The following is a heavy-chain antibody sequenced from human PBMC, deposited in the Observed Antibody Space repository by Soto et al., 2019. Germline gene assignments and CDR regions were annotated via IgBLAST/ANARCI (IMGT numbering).Heavy chain of an antibody. D-gene: IGHD3-3*02. CDR1: GFTFSNYW. V-gene: IGHV3-74*01. Sequence: EVQLVESGGGLVQPGGSLRLSCAASGFTFSNYWMHWVRQVPGKGLVWVAHIKNDGTTTHYADSVKGRFTISRDNAKNMLFLQMNSLRVEDTAVYYCASLHFDYLGQGTPVTVSS. J-gene: IGHJ4*02. CDR2: IKNDGTTT. CDR3: ASLHFDY.